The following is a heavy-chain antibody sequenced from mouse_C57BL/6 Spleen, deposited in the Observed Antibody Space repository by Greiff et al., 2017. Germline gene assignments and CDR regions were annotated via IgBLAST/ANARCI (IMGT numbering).Heavy chain of an antibody. CDR2: IDPEDGDT. V-gene: IGHV14-1*01. Sequence: VQLQQSGAELVRPGASVKLSCTASGFNIKDYYMHWVKQRPEQGLEWIGRIDPEDGDTESAPKFQGKATMTADTSSNTAYLQLSSLTAEDTAVYCWTTYIATVVYWYCDVWGTGTTVTVSS. D-gene: IGHD1-1*02. CDR3: TTYIATVVYWYCDV. J-gene: IGHJ1*03. CDR1: GFNIKDYY.